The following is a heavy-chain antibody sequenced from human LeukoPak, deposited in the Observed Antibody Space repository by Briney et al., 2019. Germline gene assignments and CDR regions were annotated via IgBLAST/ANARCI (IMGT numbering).Heavy chain of an antibody. CDR1: GFTFSSYA. Sequence: PGGSLRPSCAASGFTFSSYAMSWVRQAPGKGLEWVSAISGSGGSTYYADSVKGRFTISRDNSKNTLYLQMNSLRAEDTAVYYCAKSAELLWFGELSYAFDIWGQGTMVTVSS. D-gene: IGHD3-10*01. V-gene: IGHV3-23*01. CDR2: ISGSGGST. J-gene: IGHJ3*02. CDR3: AKSAELLWFGELSYAFDI.